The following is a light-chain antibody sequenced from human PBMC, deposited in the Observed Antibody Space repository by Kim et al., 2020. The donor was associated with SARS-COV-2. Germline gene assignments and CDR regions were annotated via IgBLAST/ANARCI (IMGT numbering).Light chain of an antibody. Sequence: SASVGDRVTITCRASQHIAMYLNWYQQRPGKAPKLLIYGASSLESGVPSRFSGSGSGTDFALTINTLQPEDFATYYCQQSFKSPPTFGGGSKVEI. J-gene: IGKJ4*01. CDR3: QQSFKSPPT. CDR1: QHIAMY. V-gene: IGKV1-39*01. CDR2: GAS.